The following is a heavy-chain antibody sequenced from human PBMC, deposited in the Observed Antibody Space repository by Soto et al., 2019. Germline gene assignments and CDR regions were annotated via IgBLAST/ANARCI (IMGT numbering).Heavy chain of an antibody. CDR3: AAGRTSRRFFDWLQPFDP. CDR2: FDPEDGKT. CDR1: GYPLTELT. J-gene: IGHJ5*02. V-gene: IGHV1-24*01. D-gene: IGHD3-9*01. Sequence: ASVKVSCKVSGYPLTELTMHWVRQAPGKGLEWMGGFDPEDGKTVYAQKFQGRVTMTEDTSTDTAFVELSSLRSEDTAVYYCAAGRTSRRFFDWLQPFDPWGQGTLVTVSS.